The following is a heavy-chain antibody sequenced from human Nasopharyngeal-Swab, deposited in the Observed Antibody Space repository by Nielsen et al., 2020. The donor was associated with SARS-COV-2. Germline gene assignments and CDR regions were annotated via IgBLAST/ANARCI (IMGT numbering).Heavy chain of an antibody. D-gene: IGHD6-13*01. V-gene: IGHV4-59*08. CDR2: IHYSGTT. CDR3: ARHRYSSSWQNWFDP. J-gene: IGHJ5*02. CDR1: GGSISTYY. Sequence: SETLSLTCTVSGGSISTYYWSWIRQPPGKGPEWVGNIHYSGTTNYNPSLKSRVTIPVDPSKNQFSLKLSSVTAADTAVYYCARHRYSSSWQNWFDPWGQGTLVAVSS.